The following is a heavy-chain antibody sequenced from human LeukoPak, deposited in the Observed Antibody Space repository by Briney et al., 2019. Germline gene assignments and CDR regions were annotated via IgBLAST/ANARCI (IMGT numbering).Heavy chain of an antibody. CDR2: IYYSGST. J-gene: IGHJ4*02. V-gene: IGHV4-31*03. D-gene: IGHD3-22*01. Sequence: SETLSLTCSVSGGSISSGGYYWSWIRQHPGKGLEWIGYIYYSGSTYYNPSLKSRVTISVDTSKNQFSLKLSSVTAADTAVYYCARVAYDSSGYHYYFDYWGQGTLVTVSS. CDR1: GGSISSGGYY. CDR3: ARVAYDSSGYHYYFDY.